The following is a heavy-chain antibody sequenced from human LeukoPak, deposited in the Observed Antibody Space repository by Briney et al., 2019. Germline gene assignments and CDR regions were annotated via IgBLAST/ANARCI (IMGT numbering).Heavy chain of an antibody. CDR1: GVSISSYY. J-gene: IGHJ6*02. CDR2: IYYSGST. V-gene: IGHV4-59*01. CDR3: ARGPPYYDFWSGGDYYYGMDV. Sequence: SETLSLTCTVSGVSISSYYWSWIRQPPGKGLEWIGYIYYSGSTNYNPSLKSRVTISVDTSKNQFSLKLSSVTAADTAVYYCARGPPYYDFWSGGDYYYGMDVWGQGTTVTVSS. D-gene: IGHD3-3*01.